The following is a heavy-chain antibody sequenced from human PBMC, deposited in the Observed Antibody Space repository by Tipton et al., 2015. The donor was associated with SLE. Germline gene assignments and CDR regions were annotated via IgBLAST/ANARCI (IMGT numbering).Heavy chain of an antibody. CDR2: VYASGST. J-gene: IGHJ2*01. D-gene: IGHD6-13*01. V-gene: IGHV4-61*02. CDR1: GGSISSDNYY. Sequence: LRLSCTVSGGSISSDNYYWSWIRQPAGKGLEYIGRVYASGSTDYNPSLKSRVTISVDTSKNQFSLNLHSVTAADTAVYFCARAEFSSNWYMYWHFDLWGRGTLVTVSS. CDR3: ARAEFSSNWYMYWHFDL.